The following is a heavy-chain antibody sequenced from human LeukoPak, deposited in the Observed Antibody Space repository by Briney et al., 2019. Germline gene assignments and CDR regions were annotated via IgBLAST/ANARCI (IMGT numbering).Heavy chain of an antibody. CDR3: AKSLFTSATGTGRAFHI. CDR2: ISASGDVT. V-gene: IGHV3-23*01. J-gene: IGHJ3*02. Sequence: GGSLRLSCAASEFTFSKFPMGWVRQAPGRGLEWVSAISASGDVTFHADSVRGRFTISRDNSKSTLFLQMNDLRVEDTAKFYCAKSLFTSATGTGRAFHIWGQGTMVSVST. CDR1: EFTFSKFP. D-gene: IGHD1-1*01.